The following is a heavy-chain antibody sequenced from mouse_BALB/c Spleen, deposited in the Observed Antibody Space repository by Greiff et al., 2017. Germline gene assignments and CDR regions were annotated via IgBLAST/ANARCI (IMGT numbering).Heavy chain of an antibody. CDR2: ISYDGSN. CDR3: ARDVWFAY. Sequence: LMESGPGLVKPSQSLSLTCSVTGYSITSGYYWNWIRQFPGNKLEWMGYISYDGSNNYNPSLKNRISITRDTSKNQFFLKLNSVTTEDTATYYCARDVWFAYWGQGTLVTVSA. J-gene: IGHJ3*01. V-gene: IGHV3-6*02. CDR1: GYSITSGYY.